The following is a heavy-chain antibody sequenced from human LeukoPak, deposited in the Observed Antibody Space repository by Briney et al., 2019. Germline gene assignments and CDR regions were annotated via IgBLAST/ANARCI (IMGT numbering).Heavy chain of an antibody. CDR3: ARESYSSSYLFDF. CDR2: IYTSGST. J-gene: IGHJ4*02. V-gene: IGHV4-4*07. Sequence: SEPLSLPCTVSGGPLKSYYWGWIRQPPGKGLGGIGRIYTSGSTNYNPSLKSRVTMSVDTSKNQISLKVNSVTAADTAVYYCARESYSSSYLFDFWGQGTLVTVSS. D-gene: IGHD6-6*01. CDR1: GGPLKSYY.